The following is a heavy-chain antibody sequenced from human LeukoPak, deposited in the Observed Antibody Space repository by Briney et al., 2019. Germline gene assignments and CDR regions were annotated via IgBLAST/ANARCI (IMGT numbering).Heavy chain of an antibody. CDR1: GGTFSSYA. CDR2: IIPIFGTA. CDR3: ARDPLSGFSVRWLDP. Sequence: ASVKVSCKASGGTFSSYAISWVRQAPGQGLEWTGGIIPIFGTANYAQKFQGRVTITADESTNTAYMELRTLRSDDTAVYYCARDPLSGFSVRWLDPWGQGTLVTVSS. J-gene: IGHJ5*02. V-gene: IGHV1-69*13. D-gene: IGHD3-22*01.